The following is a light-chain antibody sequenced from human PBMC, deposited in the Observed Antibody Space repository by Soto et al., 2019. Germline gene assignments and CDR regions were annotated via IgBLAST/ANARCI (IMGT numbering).Light chain of an antibody. CDR3: QSYDSSLSGWV. V-gene: IGLV1-40*01. CDR1: SSNIGAGYD. Sequence: QAVVTQPPSVSGAPGQRVTISCTGSSSNIGAGYDVHWYQQLPGTAPKLLTYGNSNRPSGVPDRFSGSKSGTSASLAITGLRAEDEADYYCQSYDSSLSGWVFGGGTKLTVL. J-gene: IGLJ3*02. CDR2: GNS.